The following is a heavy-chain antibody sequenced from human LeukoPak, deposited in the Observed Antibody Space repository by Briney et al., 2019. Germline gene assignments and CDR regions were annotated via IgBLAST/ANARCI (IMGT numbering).Heavy chain of an antibody. CDR1: GFTFSSHA. CDR3: ARKAQTGSHSGPFDI. CDR2: ISTDSLTI. Sequence: GGSPRLSCAASGFTFSSHAMNWVRQAPGKGLEWISSISTDSLTIKYADFVSGQFTISRDNAEHLLFLQMNSLRAEDTAVYYCARKAQTGSHSGPFDIWGQGTLVTVSS. D-gene: IGHD1-26*01. V-gene: IGHV3-48*04. J-gene: IGHJ3*02.